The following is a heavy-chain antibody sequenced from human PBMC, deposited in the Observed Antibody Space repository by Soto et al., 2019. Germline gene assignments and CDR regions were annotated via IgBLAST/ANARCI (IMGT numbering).Heavy chain of an antibody. CDR1: GGSISSGDYY. CDR3: ARERPDGSMLAP. D-gene: IGHD6-13*01. CDR2: IYYSGST. V-gene: IGHV4-30-4*01. J-gene: IGHJ5*02. Sequence: SEALSLTCTVSGGSISSGDYYWSWIRQPPGKGLEWIGYIYYSGSTYYNPSLKSRVTISVDTSKNQFSLKLSSVTAADTAVYYCARERPDGSMLAPWGQGTLVTVSP.